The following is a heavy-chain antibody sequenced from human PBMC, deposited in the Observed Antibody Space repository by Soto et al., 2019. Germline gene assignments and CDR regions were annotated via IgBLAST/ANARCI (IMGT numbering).Heavy chain of an antibody. CDR3: AAAVLRFLEWLPDY. V-gene: IGHV3-66*01. CDR1: GFTVSSNY. J-gene: IGHJ4*02. CDR2: IYSGGST. Sequence: EVQLVESGGGLVQPGGSLRLSCAASGFTVSSNYMSWVRQAPGKGLEWVSVIYSGGSTYYADSVKGRFTISRDNSKNTLYLQMNSLRAEDTAVYYCAAAVLRFLEWLPDYWGQGTLVTVSS. D-gene: IGHD3-3*01.